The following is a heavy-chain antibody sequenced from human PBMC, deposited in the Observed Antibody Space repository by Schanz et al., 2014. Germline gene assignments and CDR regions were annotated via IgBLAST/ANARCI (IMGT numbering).Heavy chain of an antibody. D-gene: IGHD3-9*01. V-gene: IGHV3-11*01. CDR1: GFTFSDYY. Sequence: QVQLVDSGGGLVKPGGSLRLSCAASGFTFSDYYMTWIRQAPGKGLEWVSDISDSGDSTHYADSVKGRFTISRDNAKNSLFLQMNSLSAEDTAVYYCARRNFYDKSAAFDYWGQGSLXTVSS. CDR3: ARRNFYDKSAAFDY. J-gene: IGHJ4*02. CDR2: ISDSGDST.